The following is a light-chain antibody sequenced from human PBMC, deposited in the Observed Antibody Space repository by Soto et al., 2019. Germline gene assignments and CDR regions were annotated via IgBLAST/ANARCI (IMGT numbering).Light chain of an antibody. CDR3: QQYADWPRT. CDR2: GSS. J-gene: IGKJ1*01. CDR1: QSVSSD. V-gene: IGKV3D-15*01. Sequence: EIVLTQSPATLCVSPGEGATLSCRASQSVSSDLAWYQHRPGQAPRLLISGSSTRATDIPDRFRGSGSGTVFTLTINSLQSEDFAVYYCQQYADWPRTFGQGTKVEIK.